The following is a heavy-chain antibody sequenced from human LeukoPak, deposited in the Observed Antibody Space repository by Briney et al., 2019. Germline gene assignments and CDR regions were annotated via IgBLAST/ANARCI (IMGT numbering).Heavy chain of an antibody. Sequence: PSETLSLTCSVSDGSISSYYWSWIRQPPGKGLEWIGYIYYSGSTNYNPSLESRVTISVDTSKNQFSLKLSSVTAADTAVYYCARSSDYYGGYFDYWGQGTLVTVSS. CDR3: ARSSDYYGGYFDY. CDR2: IYYSGST. V-gene: IGHV4-59*01. J-gene: IGHJ4*02. D-gene: IGHD3-22*01. CDR1: DGSISSYY.